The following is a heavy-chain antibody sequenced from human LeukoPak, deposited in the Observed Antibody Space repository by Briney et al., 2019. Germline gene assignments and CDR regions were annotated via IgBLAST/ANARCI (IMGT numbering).Heavy chain of an antibody. V-gene: IGHV3-7*01. Sequence: GGSLRLSCAASGFTFSSYWTSWVRQAPGKGLEWVANIKQDGSEKYHVDSVKGRFSISRDNAKNSLYLQMNSLRAEDTAVYYCARDKGMDVWGQGTTVTVSS. CDR1: GFTFSSYW. J-gene: IGHJ6*02. CDR2: IKQDGSEK. CDR3: ARDKGMDV.